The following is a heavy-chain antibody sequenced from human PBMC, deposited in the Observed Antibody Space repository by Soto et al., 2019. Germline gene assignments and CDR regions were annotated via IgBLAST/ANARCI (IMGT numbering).Heavy chain of an antibody. Sequence: QVQLVQSGAEVKKPGASVKVSCKASGYTFTSYYMHWVRQAPGQGLEWMGIINPSGGSTNYEQKLQGRVTMTRDTSTSTVYMELSRLRSEDTAVYYCARDGYYDVLTGYRYSFDSWGLGTLVTVSS. V-gene: IGHV1-46*01. CDR2: INPSGGST. D-gene: IGHD3-9*01. CDR3: ARDGYYDVLTGYRYSFDS. CDR1: GYTFTSYY. J-gene: IGHJ4*02.